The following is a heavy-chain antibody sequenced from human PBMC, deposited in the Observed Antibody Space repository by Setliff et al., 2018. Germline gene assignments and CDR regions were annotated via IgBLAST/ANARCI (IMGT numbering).Heavy chain of an antibody. CDR3: AKDSLSGWSAVDY. CDR2: VNDDGSSA. J-gene: IGHJ4*02. V-gene: IGHV3-74*03. CDR1: GFTFSSYW. D-gene: IGHD6-19*01. Sequence: LRLSCAASGFTFSSYWMHWVRQDPGKGLVWVSRVNDDGSSAMYADSVKGRFTMSRDNAKNTLYLQMNSLRPEDTAVYYCAKDSLSGWSAVDYWGQGTLVTVSS.